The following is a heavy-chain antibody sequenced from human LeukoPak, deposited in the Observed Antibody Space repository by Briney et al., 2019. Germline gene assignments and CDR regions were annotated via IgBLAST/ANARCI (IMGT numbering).Heavy chain of an antibody. CDR2: ISSGGDST. CDR1: GFTFSDYY. J-gene: IGHJ4*02. V-gene: IGHV3-11*06. Sequence: GGSLRLSCAASGFTFSDYYMTWIRQAPGRGLEWVSYISSGGDSTTYADSVKGQFTISRDNAGNSLYLQMNSLRAEDTAVYYCARVGATTAAGTVDYWGQGTLVIVSS. D-gene: IGHD6-13*01. CDR3: ARVGATTAAGTVDY.